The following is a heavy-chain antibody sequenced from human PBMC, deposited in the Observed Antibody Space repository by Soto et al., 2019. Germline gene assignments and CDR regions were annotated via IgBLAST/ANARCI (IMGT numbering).Heavy chain of an antibody. V-gene: IGHV3-33*01. Sequence: QVQLVESGGGVVQPGRSLRLSCAASGFTFNNYGMHWVRQAPGKGLEWVALIWHDGSNKGYADSVKGRFTISRDNSKNTLILQMNSLRVEDTAVYYCTRAAIKGERLDYWGQGTQVTVSS. J-gene: IGHJ4*02. D-gene: IGHD1-26*01. CDR3: TRAAIKGERLDY. CDR2: IWHDGSNK. CDR1: GFTFNNYG.